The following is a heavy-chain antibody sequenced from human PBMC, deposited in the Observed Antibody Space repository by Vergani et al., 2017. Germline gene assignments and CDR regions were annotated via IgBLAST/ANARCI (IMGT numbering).Heavy chain of an antibody. CDR2: SIPILGIA. J-gene: IGHJ6*02. Sequence: QVQLVQSGAEVKKPGSSVKVSCKASGGTFSSYTISWVRQAPGQGLEWMGRSIPILGIANYAQKFQGRVTITADKSTSTAYMGLSSLRSEDTAVYYCAREGDVDTAMVTGYYYGMDVWGQGTTVTVSS. D-gene: IGHD5-18*01. V-gene: IGHV1-69*08. CDR3: AREGDVDTAMVTGYYYGMDV. CDR1: GGTFSSYT.